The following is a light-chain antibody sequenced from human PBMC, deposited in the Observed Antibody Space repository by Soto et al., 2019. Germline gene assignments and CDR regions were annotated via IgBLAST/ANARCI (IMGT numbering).Light chain of an antibody. J-gene: IGKJ5*01. V-gene: IGKV3-15*01. CDR3: QQYNNWPPIT. CDR1: QSVSSN. CDR2: GAS. Sequence: EIVMTQSPATLSVSPGERATLSCRASQSVSSNLAWYQQKPGQAPRLLIYGASTRATGIPARFXGSGSGTXXXXXXXXXXSXDFAVYYCQQYNNWPPITFGQGTRLEIK.